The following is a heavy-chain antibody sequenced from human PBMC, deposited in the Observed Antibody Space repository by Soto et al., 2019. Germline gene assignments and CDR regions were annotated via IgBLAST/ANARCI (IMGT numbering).Heavy chain of an antibody. J-gene: IGHJ4*02. CDR1: GFTFSSYS. CDR2: ISSSSSTI. V-gene: IGHV3-48*01. D-gene: IGHD2-15*01. CDR3: ARDYFVVVVAATPGGFDY. Sequence: EVQLVESGGGLVQPGGSLRLSCAASGFTFSSYSMNWVRQAPGKGLEWVSYISSSSSTIYYADSVKGRFTISRDNAKNSLYLQMNSLRAEDTAVYYCARDYFVVVVAATPGGFDYWGQGTLVTVSS.